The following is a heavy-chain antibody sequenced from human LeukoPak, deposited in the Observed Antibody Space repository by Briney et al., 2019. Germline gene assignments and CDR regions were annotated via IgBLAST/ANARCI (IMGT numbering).Heavy chain of an antibody. CDR1: GYSISSGYY. CDR2: IYHSGST. V-gene: IGHV4-38-2*01. D-gene: IGHD3-10*01. CDR3: ARHSLYYGSGSYYRFDY. Sequence: SETLSLTCAVSGYSISSGYYWGWIRRPPGKGLEWIGSIYHSGSTYYNPSLKSRVTISVDTSKNQFSPKLSSVTAADTAVYYCARHSLYYGSGSYYRFDYWGQGTLVTVSS. J-gene: IGHJ4*02.